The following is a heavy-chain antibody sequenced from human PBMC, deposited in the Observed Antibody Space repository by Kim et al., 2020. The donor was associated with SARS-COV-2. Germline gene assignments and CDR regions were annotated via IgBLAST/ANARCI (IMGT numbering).Heavy chain of an antibody. Sequence: ASVKVSCKASGYTFSRYAMNWVRQAPGQGLEWMGWINTNTGNPTYAQGFTGRFVFSLDTSVSTAYLQISSLKADDTAVYYCAVTDIVATTADYYYYGMDVWGQGTTVTVSS. J-gene: IGHJ6*02. D-gene: IGHD5-12*01. V-gene: IGHV7-4-1*02. CDR3: AVTDIVATTADYYYYGMDV. CDR1: GYTFSRYA. CDR2: INTNTGNP.